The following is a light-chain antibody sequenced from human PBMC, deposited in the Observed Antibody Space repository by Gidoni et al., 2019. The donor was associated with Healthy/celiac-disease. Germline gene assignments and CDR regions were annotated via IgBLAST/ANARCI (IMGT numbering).Light chain of an antibody. J-gene: IGLJ2*01. CDR2: GNS. CDR3: QSYDSSLSAVV. Sequence: QSVLTQPPSVSGDPGQRVTISCTGSSSNIGAGYDVHWSQQLPGTAPKLLIYGNSNRPSGVPDRFSGSKSGTSASLAITGLQAEDEADYYCQSYDSSLSAVVFGGGTKLTVL. CDR1: SSNIGAGYD. V-gene: IGLV1-40*01.